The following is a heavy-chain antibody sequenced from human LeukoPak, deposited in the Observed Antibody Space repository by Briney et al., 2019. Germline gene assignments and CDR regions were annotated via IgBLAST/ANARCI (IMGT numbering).Heavy chain of an antibody. D-gene: IGHD6-6*01. CDR1: GFTFSNYA. CDR2: ISGSGTST. Sequence: GGSLRLSCAASGFTFSNYAMNWVRQAPGKWLGWVSVISGSGTSTDYADSVKGRFTISRDTSKNTLYLQMNSLRAEDTALYYCAKDLHVSHYSSSSRGFDYWGRGTLVTVSS. V-gene: IGHV3-23*01. CDR3: AKDLHVSHYSSSSRGFDY. J-gene: IGHJ4*02.